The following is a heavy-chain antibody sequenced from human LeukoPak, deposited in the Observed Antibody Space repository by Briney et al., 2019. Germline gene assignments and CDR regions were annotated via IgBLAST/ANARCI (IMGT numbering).Heavy chain of an antibody. CDR3: ARDRSSHYYDSSGGDAFDI. CDR1: GFTFSSYS. Sequence: GGSLRLSCAASGFTFSSYSMNWVRQAPGKGLEWVSSISSSSSYIYYADSVKGRFTISRDNAKNSLYLQINSLRAEDTAVYYCARDRSSHYYDSSGGDAFDIWGQGTMVTVSS. J-gene: IGHJ3*02. CDR2: ISSSSSYI. D-gene: IGHD3-22*01. V-gene: IGHV3-21*01.